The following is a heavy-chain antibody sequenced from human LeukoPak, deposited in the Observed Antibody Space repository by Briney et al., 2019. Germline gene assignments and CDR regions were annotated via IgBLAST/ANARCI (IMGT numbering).Heavy chain of an antibody. CDR1: GFTFSDYY. D-gene: IGHD3-3*01. CDR3: ARGVLWSGYFYFDY. V-gene: IGHV3-72*01. J-gene: IGHJ4*02. Sequence: GGSLRLSCAVSGFTFSDYYMDWVRQAPGKGLEWVGRIRNKANSYTTEYAASVKGRFTIPRDDSKNSLYLQMNSLKAEDTAVYYCARGVLWSGYFYFDYWGQGTLVTVSS. CDR2: IRNKANSYTT.